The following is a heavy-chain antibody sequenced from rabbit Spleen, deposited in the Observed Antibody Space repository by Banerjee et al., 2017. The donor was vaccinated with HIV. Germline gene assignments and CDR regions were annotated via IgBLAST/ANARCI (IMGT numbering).Heavy chain of an antibody. CDR3: VRDLTGVIGWNFGW. Sequence: QSLEESGGGLVQPEGSLTLTCTASGFSFSSSNYMCWVRQAPGKGLEWIGCIGTGSSGSTYYASWAKGRFTISKTSSTTVTLQMTSLSAADMATYFCVRDLTGVIGWNFGWWGPGTLVTVS. D-gene: IGHD4-1*01. CDR1: GFSFSSSNY. J-gene: IGHJ4*01. V-gene: IGHV1S40*01. CDR2: IGTGSSGST.